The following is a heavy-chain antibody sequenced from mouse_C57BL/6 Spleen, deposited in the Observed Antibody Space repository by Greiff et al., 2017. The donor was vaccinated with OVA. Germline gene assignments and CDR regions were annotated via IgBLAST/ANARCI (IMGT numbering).Heavy chain of an antibody. D-gene: IGHD3-2*02. J-gene: IGHJ2*01. CDR1: GFTFSDYY. CDR2: INSDGSST. CDR3: ARDSSGYGFDY. V-gene: IGHV5-16*01. Sequence: EVQLVESEGGLVQPGSSMKLSCTASGFTFSDYYMAWVRQVPEKGLEWVANINSDGSSTYYLDSLKSRFIISRDNAKNILYLQMSSLKSEDTATYYCARDSSGYGFDYWGQGTTLTVSS.